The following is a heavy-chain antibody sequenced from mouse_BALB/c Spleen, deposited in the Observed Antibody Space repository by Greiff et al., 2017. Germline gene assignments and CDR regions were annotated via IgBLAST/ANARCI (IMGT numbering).Heavy chain of an antibody. CDR2: IDPENGNT. J-gene: IGHJ2*01. V-gene: IGHV14-1*02. CDR1: GFNIKDYY. D-gene: IGHD1-1*01. Sequence: VQLKESGAELVRPGALVKLSCKASGFNIKDYYMHWVQQRPEQGLEWIGWIDPENGNTIYDPKFQGKASITADTSSNTAFLQLSSLTSEDTAVYYCASDGYCSRRGYWGQGTTLTVSS. CDR3: ASDGYCSRRGY.